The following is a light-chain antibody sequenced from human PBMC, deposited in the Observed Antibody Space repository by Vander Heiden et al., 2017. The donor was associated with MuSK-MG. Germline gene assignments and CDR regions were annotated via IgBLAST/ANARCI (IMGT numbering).Light chain of an antibody. CDR2: QDT. J-gene: IGLJ2*01. CDR3: QASNSSTLV. CDR1: RLRYKC. Sequence: SYELTQPPSVSVSPGQTASSTCAGDRLRYKCDGWYQQKPGKSTVLVSYQDTNRPSGIPERFSGSNSGTTATLTISVTQAVDESYYYCQASNSSTLVFGGGTKLTVL. V-gene: IGLV3-1*01.